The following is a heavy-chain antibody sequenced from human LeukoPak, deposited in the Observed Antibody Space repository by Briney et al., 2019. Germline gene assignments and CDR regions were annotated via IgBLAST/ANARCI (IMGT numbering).Heavy chain of an antibody. V-gene: IGHV3-66*02. CDR2: VYSGGET. CDR3: AKDTAIFGPRSDYMDV. D-gene: IGHD3-3*01. J-gene: IGHJ6*03. CDR1: GFTVNSKY. Sequence: GGSLRLSCAASGFTVNSKYMSWIRQAPGTGPEWVSVVYSGGETYYADSVRGRFTVSRDISENTMYLQMNSLRAEDTAVYYCAKDTAIFGPRSDYMDVWGKGTTVTVSS.